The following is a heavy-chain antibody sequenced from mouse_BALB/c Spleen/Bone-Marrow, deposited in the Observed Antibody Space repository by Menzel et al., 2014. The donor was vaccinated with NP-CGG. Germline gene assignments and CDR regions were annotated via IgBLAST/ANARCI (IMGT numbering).Heavy chain of an antibody. CDR1: GFNIKDTY. CDR2: IDPANGNT. Sequence: EVKVEESGAELVKPGASVKLSCTASGFNIKDTYMHWVKQRPEQGLEWIGRIDPANGNTKYDPKFQGKATITADTSSNTAYLQLSSLTSEDTAVYHCATGFAYWGQGTLVTVSA. J-gene: IGHJ3*01. CDR3: ATGFAY. V-gene: IGHV14-3*02.